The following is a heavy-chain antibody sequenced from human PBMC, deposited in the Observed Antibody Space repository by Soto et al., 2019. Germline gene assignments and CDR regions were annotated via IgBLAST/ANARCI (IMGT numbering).Heavy chain of an antibody. D-gene: IGHD3-22*01. J-gene: IGHJ4*02. V-gene: IGHV1-2*02. Sequence: QVQLVQSGTEVKKPGASVKVSCKASGYMFTGNYMHWVRQAPGQELEYMGWINPNSGATNYAQKFQGRVTMTWDTSISTAYVELSRLRSDDTAVYYCAPHYPDSSGYFDHWGQGTLVTVSS. CDR3: APHYPDSSGYFDH. CDR2: INPNSGAT. CDR1: GYMFTGNY.